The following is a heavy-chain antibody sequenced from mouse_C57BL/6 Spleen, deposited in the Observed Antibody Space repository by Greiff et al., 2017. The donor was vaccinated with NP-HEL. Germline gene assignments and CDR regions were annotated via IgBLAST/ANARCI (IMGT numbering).Heavy chain of an antibody. CDR3: ATMITTWYYAMDY. Sequence: QVQLQQPGTELVKPGASVKLSCKASGYTFTSYWMHWVKQRPGQGLEWIGNINPSNGGTNSNEKFKSKATLTVDKSSSTAYMQLSSLTSEDSAVYYCATMITTWYYAMDYWGQGTSVTVSS. D-gene: IGHD2-4*01. CDR2: INPSNGGT. J-gene: IGHJ4*01. V-gene: IGHV1-53*01. CDR1: GYTFTSYW.